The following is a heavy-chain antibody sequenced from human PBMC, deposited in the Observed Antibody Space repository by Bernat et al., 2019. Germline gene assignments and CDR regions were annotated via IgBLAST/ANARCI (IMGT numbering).Heavy chain of an antibody. CDR1: GDSVSNTGVS. J-gene: IGHJ3*02. V-gene: IGHV6-1*01. D-gene: IGHD2-21*01. CDR2: TYYRSEWSS. CDR3: VRDHLWAYDN. Sequence: QVQLQQSGPGLVKLSHTLSLTCAISGDSVSNTGVSWNWIRQSPSRGLEWLGKTYYRSEWSSKYALSVKSRITITPDTSKNQFSLQLNSVTPEDTAIYYCVRDHLWAYDNWGQGTMVTVSS.